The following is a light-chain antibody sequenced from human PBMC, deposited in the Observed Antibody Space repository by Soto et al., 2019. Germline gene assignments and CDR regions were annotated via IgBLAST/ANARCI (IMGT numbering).Light chain of an antibody. CDR3: MQGTHWPLT. J-gene: IGKJ4*01. CDR2: NVY. V-gene: IGKV2-30*02. CDR1: QSLVHSDGNTY. Sequence: DVVMTQSPLSLPVTLGQPASISCRSSQSLVHSDGNTYFHWFQQRPGQSPRRLIYNVYNRDSGVPDRFSGSGSGTDLTLKMSRVEAEDVGVYYCMQGTHWPLTFGGGTKVEIK.